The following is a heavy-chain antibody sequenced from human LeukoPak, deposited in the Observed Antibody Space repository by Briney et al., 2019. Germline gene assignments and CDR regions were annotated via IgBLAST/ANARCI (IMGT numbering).Heavy chain of an antibody. CDR2: INWNGGST. D-gene: IGHD5-24*01. CDR3: ARDREMGTIRNGFDV. Sequence: GGSLRLSCAASGFTFDDYGMSWVRQAPGKGLEWVSGINWNGGSTGYADSVKGRFTISRDNAKNSLYLQMNSLRAEDTALYYCARDREMGTIRNGFDVWGQGTIASVSS. CDR1: GFTFDDYG. J-gene: IGHJ3*01. V-gene: IGHV3-20*04.